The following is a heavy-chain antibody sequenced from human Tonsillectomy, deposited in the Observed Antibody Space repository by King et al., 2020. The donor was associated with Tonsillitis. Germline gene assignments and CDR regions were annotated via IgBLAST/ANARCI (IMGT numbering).Heavy chain of an antibody. CDR3: ANSFLYYYDSSGYPYFDY. Sequence: TLQESGPTLVKPTQTLTLTCTFSGFSLSTSGVGVGWIRQPPGKALEWLALIYWNDDKRYSPSLKSRLTITKDTYKNQVVLTMTNMDPVDTATYYCANSFLYYYDSSGYPYFDYWGQGTLVTVSS. CDR2: IYWNDDK. J-gene: IGHJ4*02. D-gene: IGHD3-22*01. CDR1: GFSLSTSGVG. V-gene: IGHV2-5*01.